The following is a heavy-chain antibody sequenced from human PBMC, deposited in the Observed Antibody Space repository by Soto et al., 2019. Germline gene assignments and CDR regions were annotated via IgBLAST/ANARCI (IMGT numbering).Heavy chain of an antibody. J-gene: IGHJ4*02. CDR1: GCAFTGYY. CDR3: ARADVLRYFDWLLLPPDY. Sequence: GASVKVSCKASGCAFTGYYMHWVRQAPGQGLEWMGWINPNSGGTNYAQKFQGRVTMTRDTSISTAYMELSRLRSDDTAVYYCARADVLRYFDWLLLPPDYWGQGTLVTVSS. V-gene: IGHV1-2*02. CDR2: INPNSGGT. D-gene: IGHD3-9*01.